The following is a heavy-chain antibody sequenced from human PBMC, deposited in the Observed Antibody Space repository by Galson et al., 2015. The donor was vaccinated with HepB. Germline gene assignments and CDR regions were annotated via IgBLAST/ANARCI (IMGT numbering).Heavy chain of an antibody. CDR3: ARDRGYFDFSPHDY. Sequence: SLRLSCAASGFTFSSYSMNWVRQAPGKGLEWVSSISSSSSYIYYADSVKGRFTISRDNAKNSLYLQMNSLRAEDTAVYYCARDRGYFDFSPHDYWGQGTLVTVSS. CDR2: ISSSSSYI. V-gene: IGHV3-21*01. J-gene: IGHJ4*02. D-gene: IGHD3-9*01. CDR1: GFTFSSYS.